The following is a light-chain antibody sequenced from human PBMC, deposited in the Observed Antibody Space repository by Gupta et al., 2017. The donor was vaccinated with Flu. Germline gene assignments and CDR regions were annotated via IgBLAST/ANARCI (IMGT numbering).Light chain of an antibody. V-gene: IGLV1-44*01. CDR2: NDN. CDR3: AAWEDTLIGYV. CDR1: SANIGSNT. Sequence: SSANIGSNTVNWYQQVPGTAPKLLIYNDNQRPSGVPDRFSASRSGTSASLVISGLQSEDEADYYCAAWEDTLIGYVFGTGTKLTV. J-gene: IGLJ1*01.